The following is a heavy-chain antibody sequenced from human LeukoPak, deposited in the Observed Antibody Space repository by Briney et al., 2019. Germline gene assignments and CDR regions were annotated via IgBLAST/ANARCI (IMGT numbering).Heavy chain of an antibody. Sequence: GGSLRLSCAASGFTYRSYAMSWVRQAPGKGLEWVSAMSGSGGSTYYADSVKGRFTISRDNSKNTLYLQMDSLRAEDAAIYYCAKGERGIDYWGQGTLVTVSS. CDR3: AKGERGIDY. V-gene: IGHV3-23*01. CDR2: MSGSGGST. J-gene: IGHJ4*02. CDR1: GFTYRSYA. D-gene: IGHD7-27*01.